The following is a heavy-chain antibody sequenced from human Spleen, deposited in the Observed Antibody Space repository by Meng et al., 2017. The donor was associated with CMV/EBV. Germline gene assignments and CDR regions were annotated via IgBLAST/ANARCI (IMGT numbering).Heavy chain of an antibody. CDR1: AFTVSSNY. J-gene: IGHJ4*02. CDR2: IYSGGST. D-gene: IGHD2-8*01. CDR3: ARDLGTNGVDY. Sequence: GESLKISCAASAFTVSSNYMSWVRQAPGKGLEWVSVIYSGGSTYYADSVKGRFTISRDNSKNTLYLQMNSLRAEDTAVYYCARDLGTNGVDYWGQGTLVTVSS. V-gene: IGHV3-53*01.